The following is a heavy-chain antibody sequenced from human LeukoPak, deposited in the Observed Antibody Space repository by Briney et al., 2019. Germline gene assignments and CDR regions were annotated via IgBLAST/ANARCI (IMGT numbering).Heavy chain of an antibody. Sequence: GGTLRLSCAASGFTFSSCAMSWVRQAPGKGLERVSSISGSDDNTYYSDSVKGRFTISRDNSKNTLYLQMHSLRAEDTAVYYCARKVSGINTMIDSWGQGTLVTVSS. CDR2: ISGSDDNT. D-gene: IGHD3-22*01. J-gene: IGHJ4*02. V-gene: IGHV3-23*01. CDR1: GFTFSSCA. CDR3: ARKVSGINTMIDS.